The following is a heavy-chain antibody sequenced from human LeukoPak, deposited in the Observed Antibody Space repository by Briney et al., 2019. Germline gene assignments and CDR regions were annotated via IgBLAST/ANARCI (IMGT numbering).Heavy chain of an antibody. Sequence: GGSLGLSCAASGFTFGSSAMSWVRQAPGKGPEWVATFSRSGPDTYYADSVKGRFTISRDNSKNTLYLQMYSLRAEDTAVYYCARGYYDILTGYYGPLGYWGQGTLVTVSS. V-gene: IGHV3-23*01. J-gene: IGHJ4*02. CDR2: FSRSGPDT. CDR1: GFTFGSSA. CDR3: ARGYYDILTGYYGPLGY. D-gene: IGHD3-9*01.